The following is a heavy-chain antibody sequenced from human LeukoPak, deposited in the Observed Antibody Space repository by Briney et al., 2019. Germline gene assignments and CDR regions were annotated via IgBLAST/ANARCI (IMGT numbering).Heavy chain of an antibody. CDR2: ISSSGSTI. Sequence: GGSLRLSCAASGFTFSDYYMSWIRQAPGKGLEWVSYISSSGSTIYYADSVKGRFTISRDNAKNSLYLQMNSLRAEDTAVYYCARVRDSSGYSFSGFDYWGQGTLVTVSS. CDR3: ARVRDSSGYSFSGFDY. CDR1: GFTFSDYY. V-gene: IGHV3-11*04. J-gene: IGHJ4*02. D-gene: IGHD3-22*01.